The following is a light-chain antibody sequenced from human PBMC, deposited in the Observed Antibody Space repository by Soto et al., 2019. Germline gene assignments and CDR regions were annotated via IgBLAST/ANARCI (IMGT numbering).Light chain of an antibody. CDR2: GAS. J-gene: IGKJ1*01. CDR3: QHYGSTPTT. CDR1: QSDSSSY. V-gene: IGKV3-20*01. Sequence: EIVLTQSPGTLSLSPGKRATLSCRASQSDSSSYLAWYQQKPGQAPRFLIYGASSRATGIPDRFSGSGSGTDFTLTISRLEPEDFAVYYCQHYGSTPTTFGQGTKVEIK.